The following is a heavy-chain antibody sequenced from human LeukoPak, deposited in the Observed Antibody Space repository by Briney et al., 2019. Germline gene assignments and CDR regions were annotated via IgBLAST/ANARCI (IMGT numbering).Heavy chain of an antibody. Sequence: GESLKISCKGSGYSFTSYWIGWLRQMPGKGLEWMGIIYPGDSDTRYSPSFQGQVTISADKSISTAYLQWSSLKASDTAMYYCARRYMGYSSSSVAFDIWGQGTMVTVSS. J-gene: IGHJ3*02. CDR1: GYSFTSYW. CDR3: ARRYMGYSSSSVAFDI. D-gene: IGHD6-6*01. V-gene: IGHV5-51*01. CDR2: IYPGDSDT.